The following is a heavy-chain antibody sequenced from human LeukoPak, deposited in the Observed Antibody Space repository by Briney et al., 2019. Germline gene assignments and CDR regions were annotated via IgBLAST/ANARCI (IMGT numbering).Heavy chain of an antibody. CDR1: GFTVSSNY. V-gene: IGHV3-66*01. D-gene: IGHD6-13*01. CDR2: IYSGGST. J-gene: IGHJ4*02. Sequence: GGSLRLSCAASGFTVSSNYMSWVRQAPGKGLEWVSVIYSGGSTYYADSVRGRFTISRDNSKNTLYLQMNSLRAEDTAVYYCARGPRSSWSPFDYWGQGTLVTVSS. CDR3: ARGPRSSWSPFDY.